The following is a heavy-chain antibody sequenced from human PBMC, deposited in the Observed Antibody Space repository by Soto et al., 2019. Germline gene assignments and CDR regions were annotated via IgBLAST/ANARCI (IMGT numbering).Heavy chain of an antibody. V-gene: IGHV3-30*18. CDR1: GFTFSSYG. CDR3: AKDLRGSSWATYYYYYGMDV. J-gene: IGHJ6*02. CDR2: ISYDGSNK. Sequence: GGSLRLSCAASGFTFSSYGMHWVRQAPGKGLEWVAVISYDGSNKYYADSVKGRFTISRDNSKNTLYLQMNSLRAEDTAVYYCAKDLRGSSWATYYYYYGMDVWGQGTTVTVSS. D-gene: IGHD6-13*01.